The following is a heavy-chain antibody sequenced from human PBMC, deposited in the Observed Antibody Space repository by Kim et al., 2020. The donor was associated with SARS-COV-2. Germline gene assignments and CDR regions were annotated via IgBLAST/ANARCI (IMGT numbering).Heavy chain of an antibody. D-gene: IGHD2-15*01. CDR3: ARGGGSGGNRWFDT. J-gene: IGHJ5*02. V-gene: IGHV1-2*02. Sequence: EQKFQGRVNINKDTSITTAYMEVTSLTSDDTAVYYCARGGGSGGNRWFDTWGQGTLVTVSS.